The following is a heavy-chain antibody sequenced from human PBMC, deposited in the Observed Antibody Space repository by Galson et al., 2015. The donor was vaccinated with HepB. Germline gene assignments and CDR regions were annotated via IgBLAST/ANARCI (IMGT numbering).Heavy chain of an antibody. CDR3: ANAGECSGGSCFEGF. Sequence: SVKVSCKASGGNFNRGTFNSYSINWVRQVPGQGLEWMGGIIPVFGIGNYAQKFQGRVMINADKSTRTVYMELSKLTSEDTAMYYCANAGECSGGSCFEGFWGQGTLVTVSS. CDR2: IIPVFGIG. CDR1: GGNFNRGTFNSYS. V-gene: IGHV1-69*10. J-gene: IGHJ4*02. D-gene: IGHD2-15*01.